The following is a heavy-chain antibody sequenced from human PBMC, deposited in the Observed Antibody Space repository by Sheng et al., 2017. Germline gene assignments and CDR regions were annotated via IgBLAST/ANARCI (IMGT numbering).Heavy chain of an antibody. J-gene: IGHJ6*03. CDR1: RDSILTYY. CDR3: ARGEYSEYVYYMDV. V-gene: IGHV4-4*07. D-gene: IGHD3-16*01. Sequence: VQLQESGPGLVKPSETLSLTCNVSRDSILTYYWSWIRQPAGKGLEWIGRISSSGSANYNPSLKSRVTMSIDTSTQFSLRLTSLTAADTAVYYCARGEYSEYVYYMDVWGKGTTVTVSS. CDR2: ISSSGSA.